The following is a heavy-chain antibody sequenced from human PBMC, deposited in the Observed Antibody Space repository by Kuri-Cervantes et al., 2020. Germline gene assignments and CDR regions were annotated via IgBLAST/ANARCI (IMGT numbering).Heavy chain of an antibody. CDR3: AKAVVVAAPFDY. D-gene: IGHD2-15*01. J-gene: IGHJ4*02. CDR2: INPSGGST. CDR1: GYTFTSYY. V-gene: IGHV1-46*01. Sequence: ASVKVSCKASGYTFTSYYMHWVRQAPGQGLEWMGIINPSGGSTSYAQKFQGRVTMTEDTSTDTAYMELSSLRSEDTALYYCAKAVVVAAPFDYWGQGTLVTVSS.